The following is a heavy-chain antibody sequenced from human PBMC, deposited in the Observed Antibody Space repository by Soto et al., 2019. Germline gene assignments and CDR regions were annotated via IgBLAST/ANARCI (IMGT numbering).Heavy chain of an antibody. V-gene: IGHV4-30-4*01. Sequence: PSETLSLTCTVSGGSISSGDYYWSWIRQPPGKGLEWIGYIYYSGSTYYNPSLKSRVTISVDTSKNQFSLKVSSVTAADTAVYYCARDEYGYGDSYDSWGQGSLVTVSS. D-gene: IGHD5-12*01. CDR1: GGSISSGDYY. CDR3: ARDEYGYGDSYDS. CDR2: IYYSGST. J-gene: IGHJ4*02.